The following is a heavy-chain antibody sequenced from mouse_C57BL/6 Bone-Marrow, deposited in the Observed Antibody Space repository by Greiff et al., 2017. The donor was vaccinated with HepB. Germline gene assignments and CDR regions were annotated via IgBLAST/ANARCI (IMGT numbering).Heavy chain of an antibody. CDR3: ARSFYGSSAY. D-gene: IGHD1-1*01. CDR1: GYTFTSYC. J-gene: IGHJ3*01. Sequence: QVQLQQPGAELVKPGASVKLSCKASGYTFTSYCMHWVKQRPGQGLEWIGMIHPNSGSTNYNEKFKSKATLTVDKSSSTAYMQLSSLTSEDSAVYYCARSFYGSSAYWGQGTLVTVSA. CDR2: IHPNSGST. V-gene: IGHV1-64*01.